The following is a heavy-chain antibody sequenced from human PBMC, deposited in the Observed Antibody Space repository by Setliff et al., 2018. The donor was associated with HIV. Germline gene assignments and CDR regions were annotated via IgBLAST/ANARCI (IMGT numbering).Heavy chain of an antibody. D-gene: IGHD3-16*01. V-gene: IGHV4-38-2*01. CDR2: VYQSNTL. CDR3: ARGGRSWFQNFHGAFDI. Sequence: SETLSLTCDVSGYSIGSDYFWGWIRQTPGNRLEWIGSVYQSNTLYYNPSLKSRATISVDTSKNQFSLRLTSVPATDTAFYYCARGGRSWFQNFHGAFDIWGQGTMVTVSS. J-gene: IGHJ3*02. CDR1: GYSIGSDYF.